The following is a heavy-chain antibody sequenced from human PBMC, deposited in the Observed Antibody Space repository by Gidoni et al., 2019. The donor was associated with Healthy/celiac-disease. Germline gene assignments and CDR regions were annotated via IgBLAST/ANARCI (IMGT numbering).Heavy chain of an antibody. V-gene: IGHV3-30*04. CDR3: AREYCSGGSCYAFFDY. CDR1: GFTFSSYA. Sequence: QVQLVESGGGVVQPGRSLRLSCAASGFTFSSYAMHWVRQAPGKGLEWVAVISYDGSNKYYADSVKGRFTISRDNSKNTLYLQMNSLRAEDTAVYYCAREYCSGGSCYAFFDYWGQGTLVTVSS. CDR2: ISYDGSNK. J-gene: IGHJ4*02. D-gene: IGHD2-15*01.